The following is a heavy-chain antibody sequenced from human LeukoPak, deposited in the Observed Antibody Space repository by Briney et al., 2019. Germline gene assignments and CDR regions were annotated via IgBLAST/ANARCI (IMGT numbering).Heavy chain of an antibody. CDR2: FSGSGATA. CDR3: AKGITMIVGEFDY. J-gene: IGHJ4*02. V-gene: IGHV3-23*01. Sequence: PGGSLRLSCAASGFTFSNYAMSWFRQAPGKGLEWVSAFSGSGATAYYADSVKGRFTISRDNSKNTLYLQMNRLRAEDTAVYYCAKGITMIVGEFDYWGQGTLVTVSS. D-gene: IGHD3-22*01. CDR1: GFTFSNYA.